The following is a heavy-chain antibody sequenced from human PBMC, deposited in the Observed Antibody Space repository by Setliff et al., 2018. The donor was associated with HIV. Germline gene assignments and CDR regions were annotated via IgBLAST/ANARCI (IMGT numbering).Heavy chain of an antibody. CDR2: IYHNGNT. CDR1: GGSISSSNW. CDR3: ARDWRAYGVLGS. V-gene: IGHV4-4*02. D-gene: IGHD4-17*01. J-gene: IGHJ4*02. Sequence: SETLSLTCAVSGGSISSSNWWSWVRQPPGKGLEWMGEIYHNGNTNYSPSLKNRVTMSVDNSKNQFSLMVRSVTAADTAVYYCARDWRAYGVLGSWGQGMLVTVSS.